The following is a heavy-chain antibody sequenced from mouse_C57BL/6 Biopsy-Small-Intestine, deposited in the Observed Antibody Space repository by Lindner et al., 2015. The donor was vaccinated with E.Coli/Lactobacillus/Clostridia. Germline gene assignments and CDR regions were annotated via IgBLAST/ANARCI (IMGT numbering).Heavy chain of an antibody. CDR3: APRFSY. J-gene: IGHJ3*01. V-gene: IGHV14-2*01. Sequence: VQLQESGAELVKPGASVKLSCTSSDFNIQDYYIHWVKQRIDQGLERLGRIDPADGETKYAPKFQDKATITADTSSNTAYLQLSSLTSEDTAVYYCAPRFSYWGQGTLVTVST. CDR2: IDPADGET. CDR1: DFNIQDYY.